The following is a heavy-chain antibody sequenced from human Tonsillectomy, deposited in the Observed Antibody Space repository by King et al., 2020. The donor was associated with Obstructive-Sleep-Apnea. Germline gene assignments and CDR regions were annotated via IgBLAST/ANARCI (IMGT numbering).Heavy chain of an antibody. CDR2: ITSDSTHK. CDR1: GFTFNIYS. J-gene: IGHJ3*01. D-gene: IGHD7-27*01. V-gene: IGHV3-21*01. CDR3: ARELGIAFDV. Sequence: VQLVESGGGLVKPGGALRLSCAASGFTFNIYSMNWVRQAPGKGLEWVSSITSDSTHKHYADSVRGRFSISRDNAKNSVYLEMNSLRAEDTAVYYCARELGIAFDVWGQGTMVTVSP.